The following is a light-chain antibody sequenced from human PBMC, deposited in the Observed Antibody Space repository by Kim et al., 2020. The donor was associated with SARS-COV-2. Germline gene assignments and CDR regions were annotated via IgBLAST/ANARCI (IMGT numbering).Light chain of an antibody. CDR3: SSYAGKV. V-gene: IGLV2-8*01. CDR1: GRDVGDYYY. Sequence: GSPGQSVHVSCAGPGRDVGDYYYVAWYQQRPGKAPKHMIYEVSKRPSGVPDRFSGSKSGNTASLTVSGLQAEDEADYYCSSYAGKVFGTGTKVTVL. J-gene: IGLJ1*01. CDR2: EVS.